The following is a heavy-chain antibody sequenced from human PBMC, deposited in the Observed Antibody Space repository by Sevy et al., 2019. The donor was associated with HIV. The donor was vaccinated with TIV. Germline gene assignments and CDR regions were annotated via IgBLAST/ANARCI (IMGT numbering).Heavy chain of an antibody. V-gene: IGHV3-30*02. CDR2: IRYDGSNK. J-gene: IGHJ3*02. CDR3: AKTSPAYGDYENFDAFDI. D-gene: IGHD4-17*01. Sequence: GGSLRLSCAASGFTFSSYGMHWVRQAPGKGLEWVAFIRYDGSNKYYADSVKGQFTISRDNSKNTLYLQMNSLRAEDTAVYYCAKTSPAYGDYENFDAFDIWGQGTMVTVSS. CDR1: GFTFSSYG.